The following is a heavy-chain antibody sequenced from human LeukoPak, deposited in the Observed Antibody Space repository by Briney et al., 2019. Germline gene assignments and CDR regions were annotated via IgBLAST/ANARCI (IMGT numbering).Heavy chain of an antibody. V-gene: IGHV3-7*05. Sequence: PGGSLRLSCAASGFAFSSYYVSWVRQAPGKGLEWVGNIKPDGSETYHVDSVKGRFTISRDNVKNSLYLQMNSLRAEDTAVYYCALDWKYATPLDYWGQGILVTVSS. CDR1: GFAFSSYY. J-gene: IGHJ4*02. CDR2: IKPDGSET. CDR3: ALDWKYATPLDY. D-gene: IGHD1-7*01.